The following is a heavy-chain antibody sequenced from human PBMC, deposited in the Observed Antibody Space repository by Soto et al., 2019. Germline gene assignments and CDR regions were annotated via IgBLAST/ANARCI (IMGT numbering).Heavy chain of an antibody. CDR1: GGSFSGYY. CDR2: INHSGST. V-gene: IGHV4-34*01. Sequence: QVQLQQWGAGLLKPSETLSLTCAVYGGSFSGYYWSWIRQPPGKGLEWIGEINHSGSTNYNPSLTSRVTISVDTSKNQFPLKLSSVTAADTAVYYCARERIGYCSGGSCHDWGQGTLVTVSS. CDR3: ARERIGYCSGGSCHD. J-gene: IGHJ4*02. D-gene: IGHD2-15*01.